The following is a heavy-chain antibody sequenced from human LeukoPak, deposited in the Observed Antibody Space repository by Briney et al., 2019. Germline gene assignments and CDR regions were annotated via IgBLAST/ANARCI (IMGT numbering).Heavy chain of an antibody. D-gene: IGHD3-16*01. Sequence: PSETLSLTCAVSGGSFSGYYWSWIRQPPGKGLEWIGEINHSGSTNYNPSLKSRVTISVDTSKNQFSLKLSSVTAADTAVYYCARRGSIGLYYWGQGNLVTVSS. CDR3: ARRGSIGLYY. CDR1: GGSFSGYY. V-gene: IGHV4-34*01. CDR2: INHSGST. J-gene: IGHJ4*02.